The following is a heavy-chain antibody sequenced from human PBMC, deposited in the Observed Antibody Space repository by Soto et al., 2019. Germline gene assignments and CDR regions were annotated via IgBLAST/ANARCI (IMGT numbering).Heavy chain of an antibody. V-gene: IGHV3-23*01. Sequence: EVQLLESGGGLVQPGGSLRLSCAASGFNFSSYAMSWVRQAPGKGLEWVSAISGSGGSTYYADYVKGRFNISRDNSKNTLYLQMNSLRAEDTAVYYCAKDCSSTSCSTAFDYWGQGTLVTVAS. J-gene: IGHJ4*02. CDR1: GFNFSSYA. CDR2: ISGSGGST. CDR3: AKDCSSTSCSTAFDY. D-gene: IGHD2-2*01.